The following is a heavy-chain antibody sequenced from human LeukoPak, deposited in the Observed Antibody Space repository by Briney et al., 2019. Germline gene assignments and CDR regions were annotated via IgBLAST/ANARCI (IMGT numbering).Heavy chain of an antibody. V-gene: IGHV6-1*01. Sequence: SQTLSLTCAISGDSVSNNSVAWNWIRHSPSRGLESLGRTYYRSKWYNDYAVSVKGRITINPETAKNQFSLQLNSATPEDTAVYYCARDMDYYGSGNYYNSRWFDPWGQGTLVTVSS. CDR1: GDSVSNNSVA. CDR3: ARDMDYYGSGNYYNSRWFDP. D-gene: IGHD3-10*01. CDR2: TYYRSKWYN. J-gene: IGHJ5*02.